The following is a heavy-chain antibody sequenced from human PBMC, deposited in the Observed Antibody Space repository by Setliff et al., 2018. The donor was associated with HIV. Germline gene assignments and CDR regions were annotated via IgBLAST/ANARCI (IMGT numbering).Heavy chain of an antibody. V-gene: IGHV3-49*04. CDR3: ARDRVPAATRVFRY. CDR2: IRSKAYGGTT. D-gene: IGHD2-15*01. Sequence: GGSLRLSCTASGFTFGDYAMSWVRQAPGKGLEWVGFIRSKAYGGTTEYAASVKGRFTISRDDSKNTLYLQMNSLRAEDTAVYYCARDRVPAATRVFRYWGQGTLVTVSS. CDR1: GFTFGDYA. J-gene: IGHJ4*02.